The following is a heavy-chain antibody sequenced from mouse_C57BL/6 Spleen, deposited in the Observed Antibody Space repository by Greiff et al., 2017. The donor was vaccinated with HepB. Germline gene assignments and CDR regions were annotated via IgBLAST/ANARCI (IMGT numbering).Heavy chain of an antibody. V-gene: IGHV1-52*01. J-gene: IGHJ2*01. Sequence: QVQLKHPGAELVRPGSSVKLSCKASGYTFTSYWMHWVKQRPIQGLEWIGNIDPSDSETHYNQKFKDKATLTVDKSSSTAYMQLSSLTSEDSAVYYCARGDYYGSSFWGQGTTLTVSS. CDR3: ARGDYYGSSF. CDR1: GYTFTSYW. CDR2: IDPSDSET. D-gene: IGHD1-1*01.